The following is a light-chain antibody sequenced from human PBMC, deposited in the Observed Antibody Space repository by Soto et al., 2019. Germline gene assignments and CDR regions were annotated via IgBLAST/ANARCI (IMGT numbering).Light chain of an antibody. Sequence: DIQMTQSPSTLSASVGDRVTITCRASQSISSWLAWYQQKPGQAPKVLISKASSLESGVPSRFSGSGSGTEFTFTISSLQPDDSATYYCQQYDSYSKTFGQGTKVEIK. CDR3: QQYDSYSKT. CDR2: KAS. J-gene: IGKJ1*01. CDR1: QSISSW. V-gene: IGKV1-5*03.